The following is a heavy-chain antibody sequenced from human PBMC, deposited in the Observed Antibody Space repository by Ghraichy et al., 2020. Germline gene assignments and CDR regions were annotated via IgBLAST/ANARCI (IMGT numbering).Heavy chain of an antibody. CDR2: IYYSGTT. Sequence: SGTLSLTCSVSGASMSPFHWSWVRKPPGKGLEWIGYIYYSGTTTYNPALKSRVTLSIDTSKNQFSLQLTSMTAADTAVYYCARVMTSYCGGDCYSHYFDFWGQGRLVTASS. J-gene: IGHJ4*02. CDR1: GASMSPFH. V-gene: IGHV4-59*01. CDR3: ARVMTSYCGGDCYSHYFDF. D-gene: IGHD2-21*02.